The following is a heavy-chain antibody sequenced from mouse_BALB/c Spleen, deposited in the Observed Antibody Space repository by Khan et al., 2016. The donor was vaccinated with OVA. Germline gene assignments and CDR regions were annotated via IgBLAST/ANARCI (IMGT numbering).Heavy chain of an antibody. D-gene: IGHD2-14*01. J-gene: IGHJ3*01. CDR3: VRDGAYHRNDGWFAY. V-gene: IGHV1-4*01. CDR1: GYTFTSYT. CDR2: INPSNGYT. Sequence: VQLKQSGAELARPGASVKMSCKASGYTFTSYTILWIKLRPGQGLEWIGYINPSNGYTNYNQKFKDKATLTADKSSTTAYMELSSLTSDDSALYNCVRDGAYHRNDGWFAYWGQGTLVTVSA.